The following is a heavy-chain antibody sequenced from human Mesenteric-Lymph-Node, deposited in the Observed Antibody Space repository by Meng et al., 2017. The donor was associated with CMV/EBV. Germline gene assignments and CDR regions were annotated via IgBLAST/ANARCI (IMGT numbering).Heavy chain of an antibody. D-gene: IGHD5-12*01. CDR3: ARGRWLRFSDKFSSYFGS. CDR2: INHSGST. V-gene: IGHV4-34*01. Sequence: SETLSLTCAVYGGSFFTHYWTWIRQSPGKGLEWIGEINHSGSTNYNPSLKSRVTISVDPSKNQFSLSVTSVTAADRGVYFCARGRWLRFSDKFSSYFGSWGQGTLVTVSS. CDR1: GGSFFTHY. J-gene: IGHJ4*02.